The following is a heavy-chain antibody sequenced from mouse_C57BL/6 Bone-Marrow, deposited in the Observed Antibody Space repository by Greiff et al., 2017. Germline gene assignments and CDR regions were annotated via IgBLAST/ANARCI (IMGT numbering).Heavy chain of an antibody. V-gene: IGHV1-54*01. J-gene: IGHJ4*01. CDR2: INPGSGGT. D-gene: IGHD2-4*01. CDR3: ARSLDYDKGGNYAMDY. CDR1: GYAFTNYL. Sequence: QVQLQQSGAELVRPGTSVKVSCKASGYAFTNYLIEWVKQRPGQGLEWIGVINPGSGGTNYNEKFKGKATLTADKSSSTAYMQLSSLTSEDSAVYFCARSLDYDKGGNYAMDYWGQGTSVTVSS.